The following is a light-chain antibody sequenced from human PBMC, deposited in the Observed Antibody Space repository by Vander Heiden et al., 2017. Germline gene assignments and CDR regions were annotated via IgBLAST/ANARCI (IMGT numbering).Light chain of an antibody. V-gene: IGLV1-40*01. CDR3: QSYDSSLSGNVV. J-gene: IGLJ2*01. CDR1: RSNIGAGYA. Sequence: QSVLTQPPSVSGAPGQRVTISCTGSRSNIGAGYAVHWYQQLPGTAPKLLIYGNSNRPSGVPDRFSGSKSGTSASLAITGLQAEDEADYYCQSYDSSLSGNVVFGGGTKLTVL. CDR2: GNS.